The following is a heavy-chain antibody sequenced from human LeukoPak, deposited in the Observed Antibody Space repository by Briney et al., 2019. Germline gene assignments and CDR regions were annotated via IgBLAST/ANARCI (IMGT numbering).Heavy chain of an antibody. J-gene: IGHJ4*02. CDR2: IYYSGST. V-gene: IGHV4-59*01. CDR1: GGSISSYY. CDR3: ARAGYSYGPSFDY. D-gene: IGHD5-18*01. Sequence: PSETLSLTCTVSGGSISSYYWSWIRQPPGKGLEWIGYIYYSGSTNYNPSLKSRVTISVDTSKNQFSLKLSSVTAADTAVYYCARAGYSYGPSFDYWGQGTLVTVSS.